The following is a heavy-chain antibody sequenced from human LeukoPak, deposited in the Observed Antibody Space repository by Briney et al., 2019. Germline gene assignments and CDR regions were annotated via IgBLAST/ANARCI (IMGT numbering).Heavy chain of an antibody. CDR3: AKGLTGDAFDI. J-gene: IGHJ3*02. V-gene: IGHV3-23*01. CDR2: ISGSGGST. CDR1: GFTVSSNY. D-gene: IGHD7-27*01. Sequence: GGSLRLSCAAYGFTVSSNYMSWVRQAPGKGLEWVSAISGSGGSTYYADSVKGRFTISRDNSKNTLYLQMNSLRAEDTAVYYCAKGLTGDAFDIWGQGTMVTVSS.